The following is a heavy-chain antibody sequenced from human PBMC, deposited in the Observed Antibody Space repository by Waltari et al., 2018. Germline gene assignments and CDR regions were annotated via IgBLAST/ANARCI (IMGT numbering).Heavy chain of an antibody. CDR3: ARDIEKRNWFDP. CDR2: INHSGST. V-gene: IGHV4-34*01. J-gene: IGHJ5*02. Sequence: QVQLQQWGAGLLKPSETLSLTCAVYGGSFSGYYWIWIRQPPGKGLEWIGEINHSGSTNYNPSLKSRVTISVDTSKNQFSLKLSSVTAADTAVYYCARDIEKRNWFDPWGQGTLVTVSS. CDR1: GGSFSGYY.